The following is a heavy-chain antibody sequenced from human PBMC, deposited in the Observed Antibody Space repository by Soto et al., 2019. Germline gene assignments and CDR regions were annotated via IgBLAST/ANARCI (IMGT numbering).Heavy chain of an antibody. Sequence: SRIRKIPGKGLEWTGYIDYSGSTNYNPSLKSRVTISVDTSKNQFSLKLSSVTAADKAVFFCARGLIHRYSTVLAFRG. J-gene: IGHJ1*01. CDR3: ARGLIHRYSTVLAF. D-gene: IGHD5-12*01. CDR2: IDYSGST. V-gene: IGHV4-59*01.